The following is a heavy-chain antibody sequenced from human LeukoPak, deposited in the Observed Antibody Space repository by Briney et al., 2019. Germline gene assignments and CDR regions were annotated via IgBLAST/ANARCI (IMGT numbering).Heavy chain of an antibody. CDR1: GGSFSGYY. J-gene: IGHJ4*02. V-gene: IGHV4-34*01. D-gene: IGHD3-16*02. CDR3: ARQLFGGVIVSLGY. Sequence: SETLSLTCAVYGGSFSGYYWSWIRQPPGKGLEWIGEINHSGSTNYNPSLKSRVTISVGTSKNQFSLKLSSVTAADTAVYYCARQLFGGVIVSLGYWGQGTLVTVSS. CDR2: INHSGST.